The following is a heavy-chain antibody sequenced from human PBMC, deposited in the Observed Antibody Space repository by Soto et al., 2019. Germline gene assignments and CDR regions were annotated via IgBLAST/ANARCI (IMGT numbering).Heavy chain of an antibody. V-gene: IGHV4-59*01. CDR1: GGSISSYY. CDR3: ARGGSEWVYYYYGMDV. Sequence: SETLSLTCTVSGGSISSYYWSWIRQPPGKGLEWIGYIYYSGSTNYNPSLKSRVTISVDTSKNQFSLKLSSVTAADTAVYYCARGGSEWVYYYYGMDVWGQGTTVTVSS. J-gene: IGHJ6*02. D-gene: IGHD3-10*01. CDR2: IYYSGST.